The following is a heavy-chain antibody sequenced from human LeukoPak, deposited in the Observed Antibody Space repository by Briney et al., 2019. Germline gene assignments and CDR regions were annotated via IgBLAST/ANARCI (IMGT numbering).Heavy chain of an antibody. D-gene: IGHD4-11*01. V-gene: IGHV3-74*01. CDR1: GFTFSSYW. J-gene: IGHJ4*02. CDR2: INTGGSST. CDR3: ARSNQADDY. Sequence: GGSLRLSCAASGFTFSSYWMHWVRQVPGKGLVWVSRINTGGSSTTHADSVKGRFTISRDNAKNTLYLQMNSLRAEDTAVYYCARSNQADDYWGQGTLVTVSS.